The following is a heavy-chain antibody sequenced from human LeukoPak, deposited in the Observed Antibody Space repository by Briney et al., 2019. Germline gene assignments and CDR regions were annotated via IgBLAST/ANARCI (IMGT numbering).Heavy chain of an antibody. CDR1: GFTFSSYE. CDR3: ASSLAVAAY. Sequence: PGGSLRLSCAASGFTFSSYEMNWVRQAPGKGLEWVSYISSSGSTIYYADSVKGRFTISRDNAKNSLYLQMNSLRAEDTAVYYCASSLAVAAYWGQGTLATVSS. V-gene: IGHV3-48*03. J-gene: IGHJ4*02. D-gene: IGHD6-19*01. CDR2: ISSSGSTI.